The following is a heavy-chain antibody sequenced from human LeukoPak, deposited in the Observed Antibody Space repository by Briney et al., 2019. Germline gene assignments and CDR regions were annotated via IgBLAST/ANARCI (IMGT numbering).Heavy chain of an antibody. V-gene: IGHV3-7*01. CDR1: GFTFSSNW. D-gene: IGHD3-22*01. CDR2: IKQDGSEK. CDR3: ARGLDYYDSSGPLYYFDY. Sequence: GGSLRLSCAASGFTFSSNWMSWVRQAPGKGLEWVANIKQDGSEKYYVDSVKGRFTISRDNAKNSLYLQMNSLRAEDTAVYYCARGLDYYDSSGPLYYFDYWGQGTLVTVSS. J-gene: IGHJ4*02.